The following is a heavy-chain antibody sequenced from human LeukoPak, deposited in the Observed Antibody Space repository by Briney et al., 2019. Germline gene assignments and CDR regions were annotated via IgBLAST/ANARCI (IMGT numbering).Heavy chain of an antibody. CDR2: ISYDESNK. J-gene: IGHJ6*02. CDR1: GFIFSSHG. V-gene: IGHV3-30*18. CDR3: AKGLGYYDSGESYYYGMDV. Sequence: PGGSLRLSCAASGFIFSSHGMHWGRQAPGKGLEWVAVISYDESNKYAGSVKGRFTISRDNSKNTPYLQMNSLRAEDTAVYYCAKGLGYYDSGESYYYGMDVWGQGTTVTVSS. D-gene: IGHD3-10*01.